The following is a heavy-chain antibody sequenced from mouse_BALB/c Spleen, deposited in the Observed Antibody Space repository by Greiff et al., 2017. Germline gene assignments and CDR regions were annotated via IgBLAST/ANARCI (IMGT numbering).Heavy chain of an antibody. Sequence: DVQLQESGAELVRSGASVKLSCTASGFNIKDYYMHWVKQRPEQGLEWIGWIDPENGDTEYAPKFQGKATMTADTSSNTAYLQLSSLTSEDTAVYYGKGHGNHGAYWGQGTLVTVSA. V-gene: IGHV14-4*02. D-gene: IGHD2-1*01. CDR2: IDPENGDT. CDR3: KGHGNHGAY. J-gene: IGHJ3*01. CDR1: GFNIKDYY.